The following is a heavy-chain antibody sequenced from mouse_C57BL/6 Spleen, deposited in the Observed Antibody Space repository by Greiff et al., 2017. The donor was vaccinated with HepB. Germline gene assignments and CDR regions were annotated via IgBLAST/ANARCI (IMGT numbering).Heavy chain of an antibody. J-gene: IGHJ1*03. Sequence: EVQLQESGGGLVQSGRSLRLSCATSGFTFSDFYMEWVRQAPGKGLEWIAASRNKANDYTTEYSASVKGRFIVSRDTSQSILYLQMNALRAEDTASYYCARDGNHYWYFDVWGTGTTVTVSS. CDR3: ARDGNHYWYFDV. CDR2: SRNKANDYTT. D-gene: IGHD2-1*01. CDR1: GFTFSDFY. V-gene: IGHV7-1*01.